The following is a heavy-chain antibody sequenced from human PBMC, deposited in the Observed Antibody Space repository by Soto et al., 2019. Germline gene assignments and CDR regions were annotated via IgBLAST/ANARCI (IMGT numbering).Heavy chain of an antibody. J-gene: IGHJ4*02. CDR1: GFNFDGHA. CDR3: AKDKQGGTYFTGFDS. Sequence: TGGSLRLSCAASGFNFDGHAMHWVRQAPGKGLEWVSGITRNSGRNDYADSVRGRFIISRDDAKDSLYLQMNSLRTDDTAFYYCAKDKQGGTYFTGFDSWGQGTQVTVSS. D-gene: IGHD1-26*01. CDR2: ITRNSGRN. V-gene: IGHV3-9*01.